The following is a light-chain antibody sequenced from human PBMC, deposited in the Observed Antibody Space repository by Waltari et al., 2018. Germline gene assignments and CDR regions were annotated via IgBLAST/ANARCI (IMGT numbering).Light chain of an antibody. Sequence: DIQMTLSPSTLSASVGERVTITCRASQSIDSWLAWYQQKPGKAPKVLIYRASNLESGVPSRFSGSGSGTEFTLTISSLQPDDVATYYCQQHNGYFGGGTKVDIK. CDR2: RAS. J-gene: IGKJ4*01. V-gene: IGKV1-5*03. CDR1: QSIDSW. CDR3: QQHNGY.